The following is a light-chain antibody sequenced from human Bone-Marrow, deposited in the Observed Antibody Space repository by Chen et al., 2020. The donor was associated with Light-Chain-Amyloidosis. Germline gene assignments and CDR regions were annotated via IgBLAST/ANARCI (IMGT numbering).Light chain of an antibody. Sequence: QSVMTQPPSASGTPGQGGTIACSGASSILGNNYVYCYQHFPGAPPNLLIHRNKQRPSGVPDRFSASKSGTSAFLAISGHRSEDEADYYCAAWDGSLSGYVFGTGTKVIVL. CDR2: RNK. J-gene: IGLJ1*01. CDR3: AAWDGSLSGYV. CDR1: SSILGNNY. V-gene: IGLV1-47*01.